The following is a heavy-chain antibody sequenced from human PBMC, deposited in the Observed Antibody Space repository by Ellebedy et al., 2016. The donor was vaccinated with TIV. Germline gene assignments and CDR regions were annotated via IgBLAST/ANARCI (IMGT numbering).Heavy chain of an antibody. D-gene: IGHD6-19*01. CDR2: TYYRSKWYN. Sequence: SQTLSLTXXISGDSVSSNTAVWNWIRQSPSRGLEWLGRTYYRSKWYNDYAVSVKSRININPDTSQNQFSLQLNSVTPEDTAVYYCARGIAVAGKGSFDSWGQGALVTVSS. V-gene: IGHV6-1*01. CDR3: ARGIAVAGKGSFDS. J-gene: IGHJ4*02. CDR1: GDSVSSNTAV.